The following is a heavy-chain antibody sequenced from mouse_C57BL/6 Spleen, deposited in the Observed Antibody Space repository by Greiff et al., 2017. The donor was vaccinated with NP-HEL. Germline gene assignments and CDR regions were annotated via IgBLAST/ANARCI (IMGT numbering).Heavy chain of an antibody. CDR3: ARVGVAMDY. D-gene: IGHD3-3*01. CDR2: ISDGGSYT. V-gene: IGHV5-4*01. J-gene: IGHJ4*01. Sequence: DVQLQESGGGLVKPGGSLKLSCAASGFTFSSYAMSWVRQTPEKRLEWVATISDGGSYTYYPDNVKGRFTISRDNAKNNLYLQMSHLKSEDTAMYYCARVGVAMDYWGQGTSVTVSS. CDR1: GFTFSSYA.